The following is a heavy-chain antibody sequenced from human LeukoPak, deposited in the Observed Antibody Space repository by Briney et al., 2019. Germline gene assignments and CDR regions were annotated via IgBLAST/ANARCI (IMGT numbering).Heavy chain of an antibody. CDR1: GFTFSSCA. CDR3: AKKGYRQQLGGGFDY. D-gene: IGHD6-13*01. CDR2: ISGSGGST. Sequence: GGSLRLSCAASGFTFSSCAMSWVRQAPGKGLEWVSAISGSGGSTYYADSVKGRFTISRDNSKNTLYLQMNSLRAEDTAVYYCAKKGYRQQLGGGFDYWGQGTLVTVSS. V-gene: IGHV3-23*01. J-gene: IGHJ4*02.